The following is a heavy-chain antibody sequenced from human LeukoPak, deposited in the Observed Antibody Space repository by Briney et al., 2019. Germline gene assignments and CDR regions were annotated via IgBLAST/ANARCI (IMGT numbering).Heavy chain of an antibody. D-gene: IGHD1-1*01. CDR1: GYSISSGYY. V-gene: IGHV4-38-2*02. CDR2: IYYSGST. CDR3: TAERAGTIVDY. J-gene: IGHJ4*02. Sequence: SETLSLTCTVSGYSISSGYYWGWIRQPPGKGLEWIGSIYYSGSTYYNPSLKSRVTISVDTSKNQFSLKLISVTAADTAVYYCTAERAGTIVDYWGQGTLVTVSS.